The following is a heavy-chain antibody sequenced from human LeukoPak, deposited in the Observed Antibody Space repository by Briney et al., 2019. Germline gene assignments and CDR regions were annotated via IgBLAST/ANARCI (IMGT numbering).Heavy chain of an antibody. CDR1: GFTFSNYA. Sequence: PGGSLRLSCAASGFTFSNYAMTWVRQAPGKGLEWVSTISPTGGTPYYADSVKGRFTISRDNAKNSLYLQMNSLRADDTAVYYCARLHGSGWYYFDYWGQGTLVTVSS. D-gene: IGHD6-19*01. CDR2: ISPTGGTP. V-gene: IGHV3-23*01. CDR3: ARLHGSGWYYFDY. J-gene: IGHJ4*02.